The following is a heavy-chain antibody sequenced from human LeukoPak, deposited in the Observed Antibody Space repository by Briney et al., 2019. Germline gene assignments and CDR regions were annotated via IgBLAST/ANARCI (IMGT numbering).Heavy chain of an antibody. D-gene: IGHD2-15*01. CDR2: ISGSGGST. V-gene: IGHV3-23*01. CDR1: GFTFSSYA. J-gene: IGHJ4*02. CDR3: AKDGETLGYCSGGSCYSPSYFDY. Sequence: SGGSLRLSCAASGFTFSSYAMSWVRQAPGKGLEWVSAISGSGGSTYYADSVKGRFTISRDNSKNTLYLQMNSLRAEDTAVYYCAKDGETLGYCSGGSCYSPSYFDYWGQGTLVTVSS.